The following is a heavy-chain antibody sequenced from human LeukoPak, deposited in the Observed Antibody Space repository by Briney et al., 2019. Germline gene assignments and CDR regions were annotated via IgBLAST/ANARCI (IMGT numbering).Heavy chain of an antibody. Sequence: ASVKVSCKASGYTFTSYGINWVRQAPGQGLEWMGWISTYNGNTNYAQNLQGRVTVTTDTSTSTAYMELRSLRSDDTAVYYCARDQIPNSSGWYQFDYWGQGTLVTVSS. V-gene: IGHV1-18*01. CDR1: GYTFTSYG. D-gene: IGHD6-19*01. CDR2: ISTYNGNT. CDR3: ARDQIPNSSGWYQFDY. J-gene: IGHJ4*02.